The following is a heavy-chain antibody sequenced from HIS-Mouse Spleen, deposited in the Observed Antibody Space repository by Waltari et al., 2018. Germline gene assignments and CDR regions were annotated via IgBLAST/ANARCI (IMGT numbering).Heavy chain of an antibody. CDR2: ISSSSSYI. CDR3: ARAGEEKVRGVNWFDP. J-gene: IGHJ5*02. D-gene: IGHD3-10*01. Sequence: EVQLVESGGGLVKPGGSLRLSCAASGFTFSSYSMNWVRQAPGKGLEWVSSISSSSSYIYYADSVKGRFTISRDNAKNSLYLQMNSLRAEDTAVYYCARAGEEKVRGVNWFDPWGQGTLVTVSS. V-gene: IGHV3-21*01. CDR1: GFTFSSYS.